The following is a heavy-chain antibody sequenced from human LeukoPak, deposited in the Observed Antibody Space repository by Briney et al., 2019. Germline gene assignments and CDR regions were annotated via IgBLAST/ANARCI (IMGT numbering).Heavy chain of an antibody. J-gene: IGHJ4*02. CDR3: ARPGIAAAATPYYFDY. CDR2: VFGGGNT. CDR1: GGSISSDH. D-gene: IGHD6-13*01. V-gene: IGHV4-4*07. Sequence: SETLSLTCTVSGGSISSDHWNWIRQPAGKGLEWIGRVFGGGNTNYNPSLQSRVSMSVDTSKNQFSLKLSSVTAADTAVYYCARPGIAAAATPYYFDYWGQGTLVTVSS.